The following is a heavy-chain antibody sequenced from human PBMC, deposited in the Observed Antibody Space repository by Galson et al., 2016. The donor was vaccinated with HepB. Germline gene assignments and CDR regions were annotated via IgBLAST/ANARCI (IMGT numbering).Heavy chain of an antibody. J-gene: IGHJ4*02. D-gene: IGHD4-17*01. CDR2: IKSDGSEK. CDR3: ARLGVTTDY. CDR1: GSTFSSFW. Sequence: SLRLSCAASGSTFSSFWMSWVRQAPGKGLEWVANIKSDGSEKYYVASVKGRFTISRDNAQNSLYLQMNSLRVEDTAVYYCARLGVTTDYWGQGTLVTVSS. V-gene: IGHV3-7*01.